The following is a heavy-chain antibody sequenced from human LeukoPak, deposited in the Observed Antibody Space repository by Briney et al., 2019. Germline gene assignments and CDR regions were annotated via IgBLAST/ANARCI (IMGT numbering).Heavy chain of an antibody. CDR3: ARGGIGYCSGGSCCGDY. CDR2: INTNTGNP. Sequence: ASVQVSCKAAGYTFTSYAMNWVRQAPGQGLEWMGWINTNTGNPTYAQGFTGRFVFSLDTSVSTAYLQISSLKAEDTAVYYCARGGIGYCSGGSCCGDYWGQGTLVTVS. CDR1: GYTFTSYA. J-gene: IGHJ4*02. V-gene: IGHV7-4-1*02. D-gene: IGHD2-15*01.